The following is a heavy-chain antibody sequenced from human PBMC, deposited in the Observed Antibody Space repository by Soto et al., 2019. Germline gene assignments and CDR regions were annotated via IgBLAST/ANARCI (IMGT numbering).Heavy chain of an antibody. J-gene: IGHJ4*02. D-gene: IGHD1-20*01. CDR2: ISWNSGSI. Sequence: SLKISCAASGFTFDDYAMHWVRQAPGKGLEWVSGISWNSGSIGYAYSVKGRVTISRDNAKTSLYLQMNRLRAEDTDLNYCAKDGSRLYNKIYYWGQGTLVTVSS. CDR1: GFTFDDYA. V-gene: IGHV3-9*01. CDR3: AKDGSRLYNKIYY.